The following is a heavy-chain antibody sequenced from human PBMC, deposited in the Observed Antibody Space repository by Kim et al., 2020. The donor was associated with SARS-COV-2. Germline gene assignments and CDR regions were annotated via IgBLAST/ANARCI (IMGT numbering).Heavy chain of an antibody. CDR3: AKDAARSTLYCSGGSCYSDSHYYYYGMDL. CDR2: ICHDGSNK. J-gene: IGHJ6*02. V-gene: IGHV3-33*06. Sequence: GGSLRLSCAASGFTFSSYGMHWVRQAPGKGLEWVAVICHDGSNKYYADSVKGRFTISRDNSKNTLYLQMNSLRAEDTAVYYCAKDAARSTLYCSGGSCYSDSHYYYYGMDLWAQAATVTVSS. D-gene: IGHD2-15*01. CDR1: GFTFSSYG.